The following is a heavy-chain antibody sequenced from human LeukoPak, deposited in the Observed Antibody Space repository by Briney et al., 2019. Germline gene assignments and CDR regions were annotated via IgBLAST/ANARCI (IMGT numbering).Heavy chain of an antibody. CDR1: GYSISSGYY. J-gene: IGHJ3*02. D-gene: IGHD4-17*01. CDR3: ARSDYGDLAAFDI. V-gene: IGHV4-38-2*02. Sequence: PSETLSLTCTVSGYSISSGYYWGWIRQPPGKGLEWIGSIHHSGSTYYNPSLKSRVTISVDTSKNQFSLKLSSVTAADTAVYYCARSDYGDLAAFDIWGQGTMVTVSS. CDR2: IHHSGST.